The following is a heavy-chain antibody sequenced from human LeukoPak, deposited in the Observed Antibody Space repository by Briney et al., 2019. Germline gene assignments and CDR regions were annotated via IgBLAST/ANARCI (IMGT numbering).Heavy chain of an antibody. V-gene: IGHV3-30-3*01. CDR3: AKSRRDGYKSYYFDY. CDR2: ISYDGSNK. CDR1: GFTFSSYA. Sequence: GGSLRLSCAASGFTFSSYAMHWVRQAPGKGLEWVAVISYDGSNKYYADSVKGRFTISRDNSKNTLYLQMNSLRAEDTAVYYCAKSRRDGYKSYYFDYWGQGTLVTVSS. J-gene: IGHJ4*02. D-gene: IGHD5-24*01.